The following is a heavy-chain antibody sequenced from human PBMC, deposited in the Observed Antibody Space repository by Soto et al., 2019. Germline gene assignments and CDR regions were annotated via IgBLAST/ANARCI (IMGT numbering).Heavy chain of an antibody. Sequence: GXSLKISCKGSGYSFTSYWLGWLRQMPGKGLEWMGIIYPGDSDTRYSPSFQGQVTISADKSISTAYLQWSSLKASDTAMYYCARQDWAGPNAFDIWGQGTMVTVSS. CDR3: ARQDWAGPNAFDI. CDR2: IYPGDSDT. V-gene: IGHV5-51*01. D-gene: IGHD2-21*01. CDR1: GYSFTSYW. J-gene: IGHJ3*02.